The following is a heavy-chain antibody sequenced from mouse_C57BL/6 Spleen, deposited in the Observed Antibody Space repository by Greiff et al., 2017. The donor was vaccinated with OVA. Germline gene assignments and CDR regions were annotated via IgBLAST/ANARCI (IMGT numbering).Heavy chain of an antibody. Sequence: EVQGVESGGGLVKPGGSLKLSCAASGFTFSSYAMSWVRQTPEKRLEWVATISDGGSYTYSPDNVKGRFTISRDNAKNNLYLQMSHLKSEDTAMYYCARVSYYGSSYGWFAYWGQGTLVTVSA. CDR1: GFTFSSYA. D-gene: IGHD1-1*01. J-gene: IGHJ3*01. CDR3: ARVSYYGSSYGWFAY. V-gene: IGHV5-4*01. CDR2: ISDGGSYT.